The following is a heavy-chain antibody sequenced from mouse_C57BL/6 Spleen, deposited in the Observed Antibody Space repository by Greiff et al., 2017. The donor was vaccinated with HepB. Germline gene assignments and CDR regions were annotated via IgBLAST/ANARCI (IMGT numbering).Heavy chain of an antibody. CDR3: ARSGGNYLDWYFDV. Sequence: QVHVKQSGAELARPGASVKMSCKASGYTFTSYTMHWVKQRPGQGLEWIGYINPSSGYTKYNQKFKDKATLTADKSSSTAYMQLSSLTSEDSAVYYCARSGGNYLDWYFDVWGTGTTVTVSS. D-gene: IGHD2-1*01. CDR1: GYTFTSYT. V-gene: IGHV1-4*01. J-gene: IGHJ1*03. CDR2: INPSSGYT.